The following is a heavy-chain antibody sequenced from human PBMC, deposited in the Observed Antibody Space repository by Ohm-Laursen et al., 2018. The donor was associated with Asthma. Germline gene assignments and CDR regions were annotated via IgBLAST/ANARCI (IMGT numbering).Heavy chain of an antibody. D-gene: IGHD4-17*01. V-gene: IGHV3-30*18. CDR2: ISYDGSNK. Sequence: SLRLSCSASGFTFSIYGIHWVRQAPGKGLEWVAVISYDGSNKYYADSVKGRFTISRDNSKNTLYLQMNSLRAEDTAVYYRAKAYGEAFDIWGQGTMVTVSS. J-gene: IGHJ3*02. CDR1: GFTFSIYG. CDR3: AKAYGEAFDI.